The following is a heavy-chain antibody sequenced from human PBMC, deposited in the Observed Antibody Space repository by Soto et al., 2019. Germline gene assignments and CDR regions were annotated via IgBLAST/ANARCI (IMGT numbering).Heavy chain of an antibody. CDR1: EFTFSSHW. J-gene: IGHJ6*02. D-gene: IGHD6-19*01. V-gene: IGHV3-74*03. Sequence: PGGSLRLSCTASEFTFSSHWMHWVRQAPGKGLVWVARVKSDGTITTYADSVKGRFTISRDNAKNSLYLQMNSLRAEDTAVYYCARDLADPPYYYGMDVWGQGTTVTVSS. CDR2: VKSDGTIT. CDR3: ARDLADPPYYYGMDV.